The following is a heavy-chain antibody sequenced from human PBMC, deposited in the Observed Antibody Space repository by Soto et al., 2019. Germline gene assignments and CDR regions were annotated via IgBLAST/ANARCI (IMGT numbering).Heavy chain of an antibody. Sequence: ASVKVSCKASGYTFSRYYMHWVRQAPGQGLEWMGIINPSGGSTSYAQKFQGRVTMTRDASTSTVYMELSSLRSEDTAVYYCTRNGGWVFCSGSYNYYYGMVVWGQVTTVTVSS. CDR2: INPSGGST. D-gene: IGHD3-10*02. V-gene: IGHV1-46*03. J-gene: IGHJ6*02. CDR1: GYTFSRYY. CDR3: TRNGGWVFCSGSYNYYYGMVV.